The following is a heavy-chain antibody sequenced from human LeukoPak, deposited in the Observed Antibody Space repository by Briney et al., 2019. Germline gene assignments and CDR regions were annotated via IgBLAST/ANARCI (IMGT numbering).Heavy chain of an antibody. D-gene: IGHD2-2*01. CDR2: ISSSSSYI. Sequence: GGSLRLSCAASGLTFSSHWMHWVRQAPGKGLEWVLSISSSSSYIYYADSVKGRFTISRDNAKNSLYLQMNSLRAEDTAVYYCARAPGYCSSTSCYGPVDYWGQGTLVTVSS. CDR1: GLTFSSHW. V-gene: IGHV3-21*01. CDR3: ARAPGYCSSTSCYGPVDY. J-gene: IGHJ4*02.